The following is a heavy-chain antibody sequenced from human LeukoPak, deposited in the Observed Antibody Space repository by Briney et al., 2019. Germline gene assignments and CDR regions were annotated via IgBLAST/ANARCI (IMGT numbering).Heavy chain of an antibody. V-gene: IGHV1-18*01. CDR3: ARATSRQYDSSGYDY. Sequence: ASVKVSCKASGYTFTSYGISWVRQAPGQGLEWMGWISAYNGNTNYAQKLQGRVTMTTDTSTSTAYMELRSLRSDDTAVYYCARATSRQYDSSGYDYWGQGTLVTVSS. CDR1: GYTFTSYG. J-gene: IGHJ4*02. CDR2: ISAYNGNT. D-gene: IGHD3-22*01.